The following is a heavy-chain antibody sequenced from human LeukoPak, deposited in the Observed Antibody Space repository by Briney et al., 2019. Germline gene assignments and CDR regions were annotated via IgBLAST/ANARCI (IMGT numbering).Heavy chain of an antibody. CDR2: INHSGST. D-gene: IGHD6-19*01. V-gene: IGHV4-34*01. Sequence: SETLSLTCAVYGGSFSGYYWSWIRQPPGKGLEWIGEINHSGSTNYNPSLKSRVTISVDTSKNQFSLKLSSVTAADTAVYYCAREAAVAGADYWGQGTLVTVSS. CDR3: AREAAVAGADY. CDR1: GGSFSGYY. J-gene: IGHJ4*02.